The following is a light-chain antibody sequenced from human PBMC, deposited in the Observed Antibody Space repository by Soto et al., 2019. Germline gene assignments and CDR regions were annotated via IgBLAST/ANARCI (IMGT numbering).Light chain of an antibody. J-gene: IGLJ2*01. Sequence: QSVLTQPPSVSGAPGPRVIISCAGSRSNIGAGYDLHWYQQLPGSVPKLLIDGNNNRPSGAPDRFSASKSATSASLAITGLRADDEADYYCQSYDSSLSGLVFGGGTKLTVL. CDR3: QSYDSSLSGLV. V-gene: IGLV1-40*01. CDR2: GNN. CDR1: RSNIGAGYD.